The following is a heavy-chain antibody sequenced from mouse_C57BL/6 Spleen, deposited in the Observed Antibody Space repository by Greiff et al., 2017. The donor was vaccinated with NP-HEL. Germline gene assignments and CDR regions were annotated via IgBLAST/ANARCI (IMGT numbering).Heavy chain of an antibody. CDR2: IYPGDGDT. Sequence: VQLQQSGAELVKPGASVKISCKASGYAFSSYWMNWVKQRPGKGLEWIGQIYPGDGDTNYNRKFKGKATLTSDTSSSTAYMQLSSLTSEDSAIYFCARSDSELGRYFDYWGQGTTLTVSS. V-gene: IGHV1-80*01. J-gene: IGHJ2*01. CDR3: ARSDSELGRYFDY. CDR1: GYAFSSYW. D-gene: IGHD4-1*01.